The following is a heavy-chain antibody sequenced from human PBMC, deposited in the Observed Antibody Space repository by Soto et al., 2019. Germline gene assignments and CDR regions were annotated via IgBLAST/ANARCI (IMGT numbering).Heavy chain of an antibody. J-gene: IGHJ5*02. V-gene: IGHV3-30*18. CDR1: GFTFSSYG. D-gene: IGHD3-9*01. CDR2: ISYDGSNK. Sequence: QVQLVESGGGVVQPGRSLRLSCAASGFTFSSYGMHWVRQAPGKGLEWVAVISYDGSNKYYADSVKGRFTISRDNSKNMQDLQMNSVRAEDTAVYYCAKKGYYDIFTGPNWFDPWGQGTLVTVSS. CDR3: AKKGYYDIFTGPNWFDP.